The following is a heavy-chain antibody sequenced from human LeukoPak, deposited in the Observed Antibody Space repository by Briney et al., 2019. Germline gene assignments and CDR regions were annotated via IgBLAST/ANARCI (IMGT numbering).Heavy chain of an antibody. V-gene: IGHV5-51*01. CDR3: ARHRLLTTALDY. CDR1: GYSFASYW. CDR2: VYPSDSDT. D-gene: IGHD4-17*01. Sequence: GESLKISCKGSGYSFASYWIGWVRQMPGKGLEWMEIVYPSDSDTRYSPSFQGQVTISADKSINTAYLQWSSLKASDTAVYYCARHRLLTTALDYWGQGTQVTVSS. J-gene: IGHJ4*02.